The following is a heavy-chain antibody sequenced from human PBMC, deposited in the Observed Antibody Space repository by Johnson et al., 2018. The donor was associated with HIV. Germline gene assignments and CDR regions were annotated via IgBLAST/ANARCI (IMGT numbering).Heavy chain of an antibody. J-gene: IGHJ3*02. CDR2: ISYDGSNK. Sequence: QVQLVESGGGVVQPGRSLRLSCAASGFTFSSYAMHWVRQAPGKGLEWVAVISYDGSNKYYADSVKGRFTISRDNSKNTLYLHINTRRPEDTAVYYCANGEGGSFFLAFDIWGQGTMVTVSS. V-gene: IGHV3-30*04. D-gene: IGHD1-26*01. CDR3: ANGEGGSFFLAFDI. CDR1: GFTFSSYA.